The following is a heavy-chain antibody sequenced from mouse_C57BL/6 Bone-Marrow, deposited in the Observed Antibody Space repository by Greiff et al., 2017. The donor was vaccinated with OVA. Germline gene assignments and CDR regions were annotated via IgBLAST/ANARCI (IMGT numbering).Heavy chain of an antibody. Sequence: QVQLKESGAALVRPGTSVKVSCKASGYAFTNYLIECVKQGPGQGFEWIGVINPGSGGTIYSEKLKGKATLTADKPSSTAYMQLSSLTSEDSAVYFGAREKITTVVRYFDVGGTGTTVTVSS. CDR2: INPGSGGT. D-gene: IGHD1-1*01. J-gene: IGHJ1*03. CDR3: AREKITTVVRYFDV. CDR1: GYAFTNYL. V-gene: IGHV1-54*01.